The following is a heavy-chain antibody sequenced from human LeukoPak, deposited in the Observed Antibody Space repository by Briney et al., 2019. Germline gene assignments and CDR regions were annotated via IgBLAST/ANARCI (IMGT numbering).Heavy chain of an antibody. CDR3: ARRPLTPGIAGDYYFDY. CDR2: IYPGDSDT. J-gene: IGHJ4*02. D-gene: IGHD1-26*01. V-gene: IGHV5-51*01. CDR1: GYSFSSYW. Sequence: GESLKISCKASGYSFSSYWIGWVRQMPGKGLECMGIIYPGDSDTRYSPAFQGQVTISVDKSISTAYLQWSSLKASDTAMYYCARRPLTPGIAGDYYFDYWGQGTLVTVSS.